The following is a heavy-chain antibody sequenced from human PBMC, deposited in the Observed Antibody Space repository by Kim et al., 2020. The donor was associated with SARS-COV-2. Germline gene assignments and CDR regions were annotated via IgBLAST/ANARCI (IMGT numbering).Heavy chain of an antibody. Sequence: YSPSLQGQVTISADKSISTAYLQWSSLKASDTAMYYCARLAAAGTGWFDPWGQGTLVTVSS. D-gene: IGHD6-13*01. CDR3: ARLAAAGTGWFDP. V-gene: IGHV5-51*01. J-gene: IGHJ5*02.